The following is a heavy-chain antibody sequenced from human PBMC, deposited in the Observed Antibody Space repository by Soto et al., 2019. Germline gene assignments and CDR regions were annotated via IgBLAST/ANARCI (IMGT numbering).Heavy chain of an antibody. V-gene: IGHV3-23*01. J-gene: IGHJ6*03. D-gene: IGHD3-10*01. CDR2: ISGSGGST. CDR1: GFTFSSYA. CDR3: AKGPGDYYGSGFDYYYYMDV. Sequence: GGSLRLSCAASGFTFSSYAMSWVRQAPGKGLEWVSAISGSGGSTYYADSVKGRFTISRDNSKNTLYLQMNSLRAEDTAVYYCAKGPGDYYGSGFDYYYYMDVWGKGTTVTVSS.